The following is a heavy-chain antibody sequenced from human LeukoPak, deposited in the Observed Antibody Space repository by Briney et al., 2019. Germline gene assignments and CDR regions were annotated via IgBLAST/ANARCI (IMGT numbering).Heavy chain of an antibody. Sequence: GGSLRLSCAASGFTFSSYAMSWVRQAPGKGPEGVSAISGSGGSTYYADSVKGRFTISRDNSKNTLYLQMNSLRAEDTAVYYCAKAKSSWREWRFDYWGQGTLVTVSS. D-gene: IGHD3-3*01. V-gene: IGHV3-23*01. J-gene: IGHJ4*02. CDR3: AKAKSSWREWRFDY. CDR1: GFTFSSYA. CDR2: ISGSGGST.